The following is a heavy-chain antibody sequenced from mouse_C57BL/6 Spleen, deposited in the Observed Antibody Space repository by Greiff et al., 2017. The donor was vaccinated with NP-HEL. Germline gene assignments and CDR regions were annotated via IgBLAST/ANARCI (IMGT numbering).Heavy chain of an antibody. CDR2: IYPGDGDT. J-gene: IGHJ3*01. D-gene: IGHD4-1*01. Sequence: VQLQQSGPELVKPGASVKISCKASGYAFSSSWMNWVKQRPGQGLEWIGRIYPGDGDTNYNGKFKGKATLTADKSSSTAYMQLSSLTAEDSAVYFCAGSWDGGFAYWGQGTLVTVSA. V-gene: IGHV1-82*01. CDR3: AGSWDGGFAY. CDR1: GYAFSSSW.